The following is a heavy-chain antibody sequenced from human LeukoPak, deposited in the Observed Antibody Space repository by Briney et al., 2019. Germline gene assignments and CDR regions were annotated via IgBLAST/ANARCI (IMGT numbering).Heavy chain of an antibody. CDR3: ARGDRPEYSTSAAHWFVP. J-gene: IGHJ5*02. Sequence: PGGSLRLSCAASGFTFSSYWMHWVRQAPGKGLVWVSRINIDGTTTTYADSVKGQFTISRANAKNTLYLQMNSLRAEDTAVYYCARGDRPEYSTSAAHWFVPWGQGTLVTVSS. D-gene: IGHD6-6*01. V-gene: IGHV3-74*01. CDR1: GFTFSSYW. CDR2: INIDGTTT.